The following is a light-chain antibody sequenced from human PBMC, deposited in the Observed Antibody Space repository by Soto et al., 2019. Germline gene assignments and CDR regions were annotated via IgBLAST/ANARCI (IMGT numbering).Light chain of an antibody. J-gene: IGKJ4*01. CDR2: ASS. Sequence: AIQVTQSPSTLSSSFGDSVTITCRASQSVMQCLAGYQQKQGKAPKLLIYASSTLQSGGPSRFSGSGSGTDFTRTISCLQSEDFATYYGQQYYSYPRTFGGGTKVDIK. CDR1: QSVMQC. V-gene: IGKV1-8*01. CDR3: QQYYSYPRT.